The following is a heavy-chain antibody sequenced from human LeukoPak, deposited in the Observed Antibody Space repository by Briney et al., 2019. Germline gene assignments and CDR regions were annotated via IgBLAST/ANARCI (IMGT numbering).Heavy chain of an antibody. Sequence: RASVKVSCKASGGIFNDYSISWVRQAPGQALEWMGRIIPILNVPNYAQKFEGRVTITADKPTNTAYMELSSLKSEDTAVYFCARDRPRARYFDYWGQGTLVSVPS. V-gene: IGHV1-69*04. CDR2: IIPILNVP. J-gene: IGHJ4*02. CDR3: ARDRPRARYFDY. D-gene: IGHD2-15*01. CDR1: GGIFNDYS.